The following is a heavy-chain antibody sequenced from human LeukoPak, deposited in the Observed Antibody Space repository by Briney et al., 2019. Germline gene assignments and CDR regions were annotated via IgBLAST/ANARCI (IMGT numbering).Heavy chain of an antibody. Sequence: NPSETLSLTCAVYGGSFSGYYWSWIRQPPGKGLEWIGEINHSGSTNYNPSLKSRVTISVDTSKNQFSLKLSSVAAADTAVYYCARNLHSRYSGSHEIFDYWGQGALVTVSS. CDR2: INHSGST. J-gene: IGHJ4*02. CDR1: GGSFSGYY. CDR3: ARNLHSRYSGSHEIFDY. V-gene: IGHV4-34*01. D-gene: IGHD1-26*01.